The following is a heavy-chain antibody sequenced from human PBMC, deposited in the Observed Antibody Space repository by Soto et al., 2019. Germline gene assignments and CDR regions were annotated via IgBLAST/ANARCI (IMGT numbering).Heavy chain of an antibody. CDR2: INHSGST. J-gene: IGHJ5*02. CDR1: GGSFSGYY. CDR3: ATYSYGYENWFDP. Sequence: QVQLQQWGAGLLKPSETLSLTCAVYGGSFSGYYWSWIRQPPGKGLEWIGEINHSGSTNYNPSLKSRVTISVDTSKNQFSLKLSSVTAADTAVYYCATYSYGYENWFDPWGQGTLVTVSS. V-gene: IGHV4-34*01. D-gene: IGHD5-18*01.